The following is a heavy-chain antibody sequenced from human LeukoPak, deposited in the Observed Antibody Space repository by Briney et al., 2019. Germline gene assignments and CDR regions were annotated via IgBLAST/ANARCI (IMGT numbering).Heavy chain of an antibody. Sequence: ASVKVSCKASGYTFTGYYMHWVRQAPGQGLEWMGWINPNSGGTNYAQKFQGRVTMTRDTSISTAYMELSRLRSDDTAVYYCARSWVDTARASDYWSQGTLVTVSS. CDR3: ARSWVDTARASDY. V-gene: IGHV1-2*02. CDR2: INPNSGGT. J-gene: IGHJ4*02. CDR1: GYTFTGYY. D-gene: IGHD5-18*01.